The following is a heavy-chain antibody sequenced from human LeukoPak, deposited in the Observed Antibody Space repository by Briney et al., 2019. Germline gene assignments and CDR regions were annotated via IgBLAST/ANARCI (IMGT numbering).Heavy chain of an antibody. V-gene: IGHV4-4*02. CDR1: GGSLSSNNW. CDR3: ARGRCTSPGCWGWAREPWSPSPQYYYGMDV. Sequence: SETLSLTCAVSGGSLSSNNWWSWVRQPPGKGLQWIGEIYHSGSTNYDPSLKSRVTISVDKSKNQFSLKLTSVTAADTAVYYCARGRCTSPGCWGWAREPWSPSPQYYYGMDVWGQGTTVTVSS. D-gene: IGHD2-8*01. J-gene: IGHJ6*02. CDR2: IYHSGST.